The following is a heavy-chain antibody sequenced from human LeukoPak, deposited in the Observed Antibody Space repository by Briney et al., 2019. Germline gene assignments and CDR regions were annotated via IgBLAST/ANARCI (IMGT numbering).Heavy chain of an antibody. Sequence: PGGSLRLSCAASGFTFDDYAMHWVRQAPGKGLEWVSGISWNSGSIGYAGSVKGRFTISRDNAKNSLYLQMNSLRAEDTALYYCAKDMQIAAAGSDNWFDPWGQGTLVTVSS. D-gene: IGHD6-13*01. CDR1: GFTFDDYA. CDR2: ISWNSGSI. CDR3: AKDMQIAAAGSDNWFDP. V-gene: IGHV3-9*01. J-gene: IGHJ5*02.